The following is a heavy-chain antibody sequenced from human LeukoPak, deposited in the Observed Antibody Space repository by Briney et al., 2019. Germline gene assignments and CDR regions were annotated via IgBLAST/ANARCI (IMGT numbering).Heavy chain of an antibody. J-gene: IGHJ4*02. CDR2: IIPIPGIA. CDR3: AREAPAQYSSDWYKGNYFDY. CDR1: GGTFSSYA. Sequence: ASVKVSCKASGGTFSSYAISWVRQAPGQGLEWMGRIIPIPGIANYAQKFQGRVTITADKSTSTAYMELSSLRSEDTAVYYCAREAPAQYSSDWYKGNYFDYWGQGTLVTVSS. V-gene: IGHV1-69*04. D-gene: IGHD6-19*01.